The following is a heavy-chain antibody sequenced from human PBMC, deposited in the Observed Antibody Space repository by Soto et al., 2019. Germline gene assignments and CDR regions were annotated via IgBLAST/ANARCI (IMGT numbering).Heavy chain of an antibody. CDR2: IYYSGST. CDR1: GGSISSGGYY. D-gene: IGHD2-8*01. Sequence: SETLSLTCTVSGGSISSGGYYWSWIRQHPGKGLEWIGYIYYSGSTYYNPSLKSRVTISVDTSKNQFSLKLSSVTAADTAVYYCARDKVSYWFDPWGQGTLVTVSS. CDR3: ARDKVSYWFDP. J-gene: IGHJ5*02. V-gene: IGHV4-31*03.